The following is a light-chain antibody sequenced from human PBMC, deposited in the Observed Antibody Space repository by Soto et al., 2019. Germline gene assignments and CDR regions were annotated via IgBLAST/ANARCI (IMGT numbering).Light chain of an antibody. Sequence: EIVLTQSPATLSLSPGERETHSCRASQRVSSYLAWYQQKPGQAPRLLIYDASNRATGIPARFSGSGSGTDFTLTISSLEPEDFAVYYCQQRSNWPPTFGQGTRLEIK. V-gene: IGKV3-11*01. CDR3: QQRSNWPPT. J-gene: IGKJ5*01. CDR1: QRVSSY. CDR2: DAS.